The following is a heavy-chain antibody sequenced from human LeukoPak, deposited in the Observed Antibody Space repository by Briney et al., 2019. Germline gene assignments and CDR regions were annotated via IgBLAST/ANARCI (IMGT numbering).Heavy chain of an antibody. CDR1: GFTFSSYA. CDR2: ISGSGGST. Sequence: GESLRLSCAASGFTFSSYAMSWVRQAPGKGLEWVSAISGSGGSTYYADSVKGRFTISRDNSKNTLYLQMNSLRAEDTAVYYCAKLGGNLNYYYDSSGYYYWGQGTLVTVSS. CDR3: AKLGGNLNYYYDSSGYYY. J-gene: IGHJ4*02. V-gene: IGHV3-23*01. D-gene: IGHD3-22*01.